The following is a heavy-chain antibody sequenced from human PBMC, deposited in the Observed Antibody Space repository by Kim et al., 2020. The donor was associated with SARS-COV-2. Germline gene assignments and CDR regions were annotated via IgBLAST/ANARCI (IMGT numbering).Heavy chain of an antibody. Sequence: SQTLSLTCAISGDSVSSNSAAWNWIRQSPSRGLEWLGRTYYRSKWYNDYAVSVKSRITINPDTSKNQFSLQLNSVTPEDTAVYYCARDKYDFWSGYYTGLDYWGQGTLVTVSS. V-gene: IGHV6-1*01. CDR3: ARDKYDFWSGYYTGLDY. J-gene: IGHJ4*02. D-gene: IGHD3-3*01. CDR2: TYYRSKWYN. CDR1: GDSVSSNSAA.